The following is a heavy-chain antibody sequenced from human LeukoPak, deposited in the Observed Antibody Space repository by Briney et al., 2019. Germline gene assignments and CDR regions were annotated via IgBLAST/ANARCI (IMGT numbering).Heavy chain of an antibody. CDR2: ISSSSSYI. CDR1: GFTFSSYS. J-gene: IGHJ4*02. D-gene: IGHD3-22*01. CDR3: AKDTRRAYYYDSSGDHFDY. V-gene: IGHV3-21*04. Sequence: GGSLRLSCAASGFTFSSYSMNWVRQAPGKGLEWVSSISSSSSYIYYADSVKGRFTISRDNSKNTLYLQMNSLRAEDTAVYYCAKDTRRAYYYDSSGDHFDYWGQGTLVTVSS.